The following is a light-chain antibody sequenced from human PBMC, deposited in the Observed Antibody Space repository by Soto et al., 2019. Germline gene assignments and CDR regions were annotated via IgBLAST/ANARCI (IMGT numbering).Light chain of an antibody. V-gene: IGKV3-20*01. Sequence: EIVLTQSPGTLSLSPGERASLSCRASQTVSSSYFAWYQQKPGQAPRLLIYGASSRATGIPDRFSGSGSGTDFTLTISRLEPEDFAMYYCQQYGGSPWTFGQGTKVEIK. J-gene: IGKJ1*01. CDR1: QTVSSSY. CDR3: QQYGGSPWT. CDR2: GAS.